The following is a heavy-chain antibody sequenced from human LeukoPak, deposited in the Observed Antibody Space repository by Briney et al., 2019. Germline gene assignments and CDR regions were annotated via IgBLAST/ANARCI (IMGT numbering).Heavy chain of an antibody. CDR1: GFTFSSYW. D-gene: IGHD2-21*02. CDR3: ARMTAHAFDI. Sequence: GGSLRLSCAASGFTFSSYWMHWVRQAPGKGLVWVSCINGDGGRTNYADSVRGRFTISRDNAKNTLYLQMNSLRAEDTAVYYCARMTAHAFDIWGQGTMVTVSS. V-gene: IGHV3-74*01. CDR2: INGDGGRT. J-gene: IGHJ3*02.